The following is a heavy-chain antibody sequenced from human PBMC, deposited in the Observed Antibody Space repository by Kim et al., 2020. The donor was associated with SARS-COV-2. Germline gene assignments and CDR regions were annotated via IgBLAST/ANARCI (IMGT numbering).Heavy chain of an antibody. D-gene: IGHD3-22*01. CDR1: GGSISSSNW. Sequence: SETLSLTCAVSGGSISSSNWWSWVRQPPGKGLEWIGEIYHSGSTNYNPSLKSRVTISVDKSKNQFSLKLSSVTAADTAVYYCARLEGGYYDRRDWFDPWGQGTLVTVSS. CDR2: IYHSGST. V-gene: IGHV4-4*02. CDR3: ARLEGGYYDRRDWFDP. J-gene: IGHJ5*02.